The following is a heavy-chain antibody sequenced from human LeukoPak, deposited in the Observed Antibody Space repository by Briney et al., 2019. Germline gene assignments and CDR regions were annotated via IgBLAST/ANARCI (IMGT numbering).Heavy chain of an antibody. V-gene: IGHV3-23*01. Sequence: SGGSLRLSCATSGFTFSRYAMHWVRQAPGKGLEWVSAISGSGGSTYYADSVKGRFTISRDNSKNTLYLQMNSLRAEDTAVYYCAKGRRGFPFDPWGQGTLVTVSS. J-gene: IGHJ5*02. CDR1: GFTFSRYA. CDR2: ISGSGGST. CDR3: AKGRRGFPFDP.